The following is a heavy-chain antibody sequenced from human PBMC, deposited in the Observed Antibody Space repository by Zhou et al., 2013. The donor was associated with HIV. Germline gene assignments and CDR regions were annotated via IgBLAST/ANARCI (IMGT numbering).Heavy chain of an antibody. CDR1: GYTFTAYF. CDR3: ARAVAQWSRYYFDY. CDR2: INPNSGGT. Sequence: QVHLVQSGAEVKKPGASVKVSCKASGYTFTAYFMHWVRQAPGQGLEWMGWINPNSGGTNYAQNFQDRVTMTRDTSISTAYMELSRLRSDDTAVYYCARAVAQWSRYYFDYWGQGTLVTVSS. V-gene: IGHV1-2*02. J-gene: IGHJ4*02. D-gene: IGHD6-19*01.